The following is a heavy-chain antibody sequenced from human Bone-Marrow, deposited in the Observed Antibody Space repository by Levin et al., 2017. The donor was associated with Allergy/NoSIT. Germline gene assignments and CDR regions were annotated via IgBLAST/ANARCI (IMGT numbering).Heavy chain of an antibody. Sequence: GESLKISCAASGFTVSDSYMYWVRQAPGKGLEWVSVLHSGGTTFYADSVRGRFTISRDNSKNTLYLQMESLRAEDTALYYCARAVSLTAILESWGQGTLVTVSS. CDR1: GFTVSDSY. CDR3: ARAVSLTAILES. CDR2: LHSGGTT. J-gene: IGHJ4*02. D-gene: IGHD1-20*01. V-gene: IGHV3-53*01.